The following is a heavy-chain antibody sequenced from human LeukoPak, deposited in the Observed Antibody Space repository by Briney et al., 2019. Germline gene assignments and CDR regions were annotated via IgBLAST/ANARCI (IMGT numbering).Heavy chain of an antibody. Sequence: SETLSLTCAVYGGSFSGYYWSWIRQPPGKGLEWIGEINHSGSTNYNPSLKSRVTISVDTSKNQFSLKLSSVTAADTAVYYCARGLGYYYASSGYFYQYWGQGTLVTVSS. V-gene: IGHV4-34*01. D-gene: IGHD3-22*01. CDR3: ARGLGYYYASSGYFYQY. J-gene: IGHJ4*02. CDR2: INHSGST. CDR1: GGSFSGYY.